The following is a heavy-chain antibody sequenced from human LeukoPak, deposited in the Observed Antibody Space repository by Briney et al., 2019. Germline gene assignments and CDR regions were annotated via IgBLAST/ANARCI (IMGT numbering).Heavy chain of an antibody. Sequence: GGSLRLSCAASGFTFSNAWMNWVRQAPGKGLEWVGRIKRKTDGGSTDYAAPVKGRFIISRDDSKNTLYLQMNSLKTEDTAVYYCTTESPSEYCSGGSCYTDYWGQGTLVTVSS. V-gene: IGHV3-15*01. CDR2: IKRKTDGGST. J-gene: IGHJ4*02. CDR1: GFTFSNAW. D-gene: IGHD2-15*01. CDR3: TTESPSEYCSGGSCYTDY.